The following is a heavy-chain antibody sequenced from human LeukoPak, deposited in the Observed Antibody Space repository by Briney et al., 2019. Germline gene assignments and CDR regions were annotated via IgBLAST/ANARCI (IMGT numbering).Heavy chain of an antibody. D-gene: IGHD2-2*01. J-gene: IGHJ5*02. CDR1: GXSISSSSYY. CDR2: IYYSGST. Sequence: SETLSLTCTVSGXSISSSSYYWGWIRQPPGKGLEWIGSIYYSGSTYYNPSLKSRVTISVDTSKNQFSLKLSSVTAADTAVYYCARHLGVVPAAMDWFDPWGQGTLVTVSS. V-gene: IGHV4-39*01. CDR3: ARHLGVVPAAMDWFDP.